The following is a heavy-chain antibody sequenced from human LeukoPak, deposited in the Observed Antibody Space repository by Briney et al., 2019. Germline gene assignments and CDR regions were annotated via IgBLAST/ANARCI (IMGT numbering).Heavy chain of an antibody. J-gene: IGHJ4*02. CDR1: GGSISTYY. Sequence: KSSETLSLTCTVSGGSISTYYWGWIRQPAGKGLEWIGRIYTSGSTNYNPSLKSRVTMSVDTSKNQFSLKLSSVTAADTAVYYCAREKEALVYFDYWGQGTLVTVSS. V-gene: IGHV4-4*07. CDR2: IYTSGST. CDR3: AREKEALVYFDY.